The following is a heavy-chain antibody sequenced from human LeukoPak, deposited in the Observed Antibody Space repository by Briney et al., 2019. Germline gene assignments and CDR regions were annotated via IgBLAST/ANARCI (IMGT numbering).Heavy chain of an antibody. CDR3: ARDFSNFGDF. D-gene: IGHD3-3*01. V-gene: IGHV1-18*01. CDR2: ISGYNGVT. J-gene: IGHJ4*02. CDR1: GYTFTSCG. Sequence: GASVKVSCKTSGYTFTSCGVSWVRQAPGQGLAWMGWISGYNGVTRYPQTFQDRITMTTDTSASTVYMELKNLTSDDTAVYFCARDFSNFGDFWGQGTLITVSA.